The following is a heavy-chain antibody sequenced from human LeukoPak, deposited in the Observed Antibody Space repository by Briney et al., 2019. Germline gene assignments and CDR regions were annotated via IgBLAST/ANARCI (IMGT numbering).Heavy chain of an antibody. CDR2: ISGSGGST. Sequence: PGGSLRLSCAASGFTFSSYAMSWVRQAPGKGLEWVSAISGSGGSTYYADSVKGRFTISRDNSKNTLYLQMNSLRAEDTAVYYCAKDSEYYDFWSGYIDYWGQGTLVTVSS. J-gene: IGHJ4*02. CDR1: GFTFSSYA. CDR3: AKDSEYYDFWSGYIDY. V-gene: IGHV3-23*01. D-gene: IGHD3-3*01.